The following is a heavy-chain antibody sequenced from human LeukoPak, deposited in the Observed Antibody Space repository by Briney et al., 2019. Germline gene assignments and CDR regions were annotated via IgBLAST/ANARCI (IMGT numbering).Heavy chain of an antibody. CDR1: GFTFRSYD. CDR3: AKDSEIAAAGSYWYFDL. D-gene: IGHD6-13*01. V-gene: IGHV3-30*18. Sequence: PGGSLRLSCAASGFTFRSYDMHWVRQAPGKGLQWVAVISYDGSNKYHTDSVKGRFTISRDNSKNTPYLQMNSLRAEDTAVYYCAKDSEIAAAGSYWYFDLWGRGTLVTVSS. CDR2: ISYDGSNK. J-gene: IGHJ2*01.